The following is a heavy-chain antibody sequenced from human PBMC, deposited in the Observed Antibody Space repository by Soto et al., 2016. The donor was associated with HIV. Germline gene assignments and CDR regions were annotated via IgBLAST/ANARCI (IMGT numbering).Heavy chain of an antibody. CDR1: GGSISSYY. CDR3: ARDRRGYSSSWYAIGLR. D-gene: IGHD6-13*01. CDR2: IYYSGST. Sequence: QVQLQESGPGLVKPSETLSLTCTVSGGSISSYYWSWIRQPPGKGLEWIGYIYYSGSTNYNPSLKSRVTISVDTSKNQFSLKLSSVTAADTAVYYCARDRRGYSSSWYAIGLRGDQGTLVTVSS. V-gene: IGHV4-59*01. J-gene: IGHJ4*02.